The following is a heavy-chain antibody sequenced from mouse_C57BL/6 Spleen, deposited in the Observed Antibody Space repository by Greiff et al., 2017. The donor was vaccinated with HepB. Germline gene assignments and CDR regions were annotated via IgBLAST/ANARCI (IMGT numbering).Heavy chain of an antibody. Sequence: QVQLKESGAELVKPGASVKMSCKASGYTFTTYPIEWMKQTHGKSLEWIGNFHPYNDDTKYNEKFKGKATLTVEKSSSTVYLELSRLTSDDSAVYYCARWAYDSYAMDYWGQGTSVTVSS. CDR1: GYTFTTYP. CDR2: FHPYNDDT. CDR3: ARWAYDSYAMDY. D-gene: IGHD6-5*01. V-gene: IGHV1-47*01. J-gene: IGHJ4*01.